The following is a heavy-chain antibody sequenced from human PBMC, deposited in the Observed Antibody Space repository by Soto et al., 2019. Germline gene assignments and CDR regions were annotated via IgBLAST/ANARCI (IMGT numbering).Heavy chain of an antibody. CDR2: FNPTGDTA. J-gene: IGHJ4*02. V-gene: IGHV1-46*01. CDR1: GYTFTSYY. CDR3: ARDVRVGNAVRFVVVTAIFDY. D-gene: IGHD2-21*02. Sequence: ASVKVSCKASGYTFTSYYIHWVRQAPGQGLEWMGIFNPTGDTASYAQKLQGRVTMTRDTSTGTAYMELGSLRSEDTAVYYCARDVRVGNAVRFVVVTAIFDYWGQGTLVTVSS.